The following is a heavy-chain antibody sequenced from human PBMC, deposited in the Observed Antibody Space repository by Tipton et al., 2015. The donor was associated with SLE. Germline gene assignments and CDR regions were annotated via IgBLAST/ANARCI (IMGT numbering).Heavy chain of an antibody. CDR3: AKEHNTGWPNFDY. D-gene: IGHD6-19*01. V-gene: IGHV3-43*01. J-gene: IGHJ4*02. CDR2: IRADGSYT. Sequence: SLRLSCAASGFTFDGYSMHWVRQPPGKGLEWVSLIRADGSYTYYVDSVKGRFTISRDNGKNSLYLQMSSLTTEGTAFYYCAKEHNTGWPNFDYWGQGTLVTVSA. CDR1: GFTFDGYS.